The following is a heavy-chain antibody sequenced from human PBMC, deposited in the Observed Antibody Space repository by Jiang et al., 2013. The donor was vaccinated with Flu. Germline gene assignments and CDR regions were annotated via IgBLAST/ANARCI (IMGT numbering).Heavy chain of an antibody. CDR1: GGTFSSYA. Sequence: GAEVKKPGSSVKVSCKASGGTFSSYAISWVRQAPGQGLEWMGRIIPILGIANYAQKFQGRVTITADKSTSTAYMELSSLRSEDTAVYYCARDVPPRTQLRYFDLYYFDYWGPGNPGHRLL. CDR2: IIPILGIA. D-gene: IGHD3-9*01. V-gene: IGHV1-69*04. CDR3: ARDVPPRTQLRYFDLYYFDY. J-gene: IGHJ4*02.